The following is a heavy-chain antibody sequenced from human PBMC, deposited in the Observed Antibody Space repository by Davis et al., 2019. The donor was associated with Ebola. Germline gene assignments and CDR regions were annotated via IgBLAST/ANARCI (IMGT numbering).Heavy chain of an antibody. V-gene: IGHV4-61*01. D-gene: IGHD5-18*01. CDR2: VYYSGST. Sequence: PSETLSLTCSVSGGSVTSRSYFWTWIRQPPKKGPEWIGHVYYSGSTSYNPSLRSRVTVSVATSKTQFSLNLKSATAADTAVYFCAAGYMTVVTGNWFGPWGQGMLVTVSS. CDR3: AAGYMTVVTGNWFGP. CDR1: GGSVTSRSYF. J-gene: IGHJ5*02.